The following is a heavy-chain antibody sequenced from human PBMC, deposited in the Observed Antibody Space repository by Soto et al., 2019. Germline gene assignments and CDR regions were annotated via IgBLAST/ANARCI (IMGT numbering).Heavy chain of an antibody. CDR3: ARVITGEAWYFDY. D-gene: IGHD7-27*01. CDR1: GFTVSSNY. J-gene: IGHJ4*02. Sequence: EVQLVESGGGLVQPGGSLRLSCAASGFTVSSNYMSWVRQAPGKGLQWVSLLYSGDRTSYADSVKGRFTISRDNSKNTVYLQMNSLRAEDTAVYYCARVITGEAWYFDYWGQGALVTVSS. V-gene: IGHV3-66*01. CDR2: LYSGDRT.